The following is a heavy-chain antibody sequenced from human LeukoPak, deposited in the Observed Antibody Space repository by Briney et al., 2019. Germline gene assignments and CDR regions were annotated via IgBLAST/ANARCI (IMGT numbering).Heavy chain of an antibody. V-gene: IGHV3-74*01. CDR1: GFTFSSYW. Sequence: GGSLRLSCAASGFTFSSYWMHWVRQAPGKGLVWVSRINSDGSSTNYADSVKGRFTISRDNAKNTLYLQTNSLRAEDTAVYYCARDLMVRGVFDYWGQGTLVTVSS. CDR3: ARDLMVRGVFDY. J-gene: IGHJ4*02. CDR2: INSDGSST. D-gene: IGHD3-10*01.